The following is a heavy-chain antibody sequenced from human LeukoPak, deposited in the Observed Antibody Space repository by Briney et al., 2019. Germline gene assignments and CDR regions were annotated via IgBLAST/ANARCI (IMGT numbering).Heavy chain of an antibody. CDR1: GATFISYA. Sequence: ASVKVSCKASGATFISYAMSWVRQAPGQGLEWMGGIIPIFGTANYAQKFQGRVTITADKSTSTAYMEVSSLRSEDTAVYYCARDIMVRGVSANDYWGQGTLVTVSS. CDR3: ARDIMVRGVSANDY. CDR2: IIPIFGTA. D-gene: IGHD3-10*01. J-gene: IGHJ4*02. V-gene: IGHV1-69*06.